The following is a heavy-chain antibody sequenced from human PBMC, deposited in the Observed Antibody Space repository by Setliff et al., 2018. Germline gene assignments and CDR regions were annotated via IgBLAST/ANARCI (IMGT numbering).Heavy chain of an antibody. CDR3: ARHGLQFLEWLSAFDY. CDR1: GGSISSSSYY. J-gene: IGHJ4*02. CDR2: IYHSGST. V-gene: IGHV4-39*01. D-gene: IGHD3-3*01. Sequence: TSETLSLTCTVSGGSISSSSYYWGWIRQPPGKGLEWIGNIYHSGSTYYNPSLKSRVTISVDTSKNQFSLKLTSVTAADTAVYYCARHGLQFLEWLSAFDYWGQGTLVTVSS.